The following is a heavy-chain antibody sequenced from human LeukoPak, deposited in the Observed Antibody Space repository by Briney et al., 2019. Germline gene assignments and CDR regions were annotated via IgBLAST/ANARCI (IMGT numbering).Heavy chain of an antibody. D-gene: IGHD6-13*01. V-gene: IGHV4-30-2*01. J-gene: IGHJ3*02. CDR3: ARQQPRAFDI. Sequence: SETLSLTCTVSGGSISSGGYYWSWIRQPPGKGLEWIGYIYHSGSTYYNPSLKSRVTISVDRSKNQFSLKLSSVTAADTAVYYCARQQPRAFDIWGHGTMVTVSS. CDR2: IYHSGST. CDR1: GGSISSGGYY.